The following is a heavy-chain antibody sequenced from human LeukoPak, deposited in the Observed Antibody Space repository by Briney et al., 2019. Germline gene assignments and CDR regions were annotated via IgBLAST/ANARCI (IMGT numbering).Heavy chain of an antibody. J-gene: IGHJ4*02. Sequence: PGASLRHSCAASGFTLSSYAMSWVRQAPGKGLEWVSAISGSGGSTYYADSVKGRSTISRDNSKNTLYLQMNSLRAEDTAVYYCATPPVVVPAAGWGQGTLVTVSA. V-gene: IGHV3-23*01. CDR2: ISGSGGST. CDR3: ATPPVVVPAAG. D-gene: IGHD2-2*01. CDR1: GFTLSSYA.